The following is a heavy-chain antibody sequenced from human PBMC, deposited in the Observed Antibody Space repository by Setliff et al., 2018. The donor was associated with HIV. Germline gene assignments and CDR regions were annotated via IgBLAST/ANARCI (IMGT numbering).Heavy chain of an antibody. CDR2: IYHSGST. V-gene: IGHV4-4*02. CDR3: ARTIKEHLAVLWFDP. D-gene: IGHD3-3*02. CDR1: GGSITSSNW. J-gene: IGHJ5*02. Sequence: PSETLSLTCAVSGGSITSSNWWSWVRQPPGKGLEWIGEIYHSGSTNYNPSLKSRVTISVDTSKNQFSLRLSSVTAADTAVYYCARTIKEHLAVLWFDPWGQGTLVTVSS.